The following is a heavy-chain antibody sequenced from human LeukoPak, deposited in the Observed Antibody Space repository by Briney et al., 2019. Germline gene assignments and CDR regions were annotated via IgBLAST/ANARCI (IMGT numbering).Heavy chain of an antibody. CDR2: INNVGRTT. CDR3: ARTRERGLYYFDY. CDR1: GFSFSDYY. J-gene: IGHJ4*02. V-gene: IGHV3-74*03. D-gene: IGHD1-1*01. Sequence: GGSLRLSCAASGFSFSDYYMHWVRQAPGKGLLWVSRINNVGRTTMYADSVKGRFTISRDNAENKLYLQMNSLRAEDTAVYYCARTRERGLYYFDYWGRGTLVTVSS.